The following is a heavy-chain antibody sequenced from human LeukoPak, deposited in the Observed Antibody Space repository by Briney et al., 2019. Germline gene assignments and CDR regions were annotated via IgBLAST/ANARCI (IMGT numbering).Heavy chain of an antibody. CDR2: IHHSGTT. CDR3: ARHLRLYSSGWNYYYYYYMDV. J-gene: IGHJ6*03. Sequence: PSETLSLTCTVSGYSISSGYFWGWIRQSPGKGLEWIGTIHHSGTTYYNPSLKSRVTISVDTSKNQFSLKLSSVTAADTAVYYCARHLRLYSSGWNYYYYYYMDVWGKGTTVTISS. CDR1: GYSISSGYF. V-gene: IGHV4-38-2*02. D-gene: IGHD6-19*01.